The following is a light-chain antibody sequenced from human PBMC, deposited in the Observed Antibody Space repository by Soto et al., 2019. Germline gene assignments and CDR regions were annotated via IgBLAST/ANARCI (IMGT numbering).Light chain of an antibody. J-gene: IGKJ5*01. Sequence: FVLTQSPATPSLSPGERATLSCRASQSVSSYLAWYQQKPGQAPRLLIYDASNRATGIPARFSGSGSGTDFTLTISCLEPEDFAVYYCQQRSNWPPFTFCQGTRLE. CDR3: QQRSNWPPFT. CDR1: QSVSSY. V-gene: IGKV3-11*01. CDR2: DAS.